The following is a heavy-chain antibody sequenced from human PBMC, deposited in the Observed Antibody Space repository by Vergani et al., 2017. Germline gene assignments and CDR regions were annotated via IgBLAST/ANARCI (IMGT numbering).Heavy chain of an antibody. D-gene: IGHD6-13*01. CDR3: ARSLYSSSWTPFDY. CDR1: GGSISSGGYY. J-gene: IGHJ4*02. V-gene: IGHV4-31*03. CDR2: IYYSGST. Sequence: QVQLQESGPGLVQPSQTLSLPCTVSGGSISSGGYYWSWIRQHPGKGLEWIGYIYYSGSTFYNPSLKSRVTISVDTSKNQFSLKLSSVTAADTAVYYCARSLYSSSWTPFDYWGQGTLVTVSS.